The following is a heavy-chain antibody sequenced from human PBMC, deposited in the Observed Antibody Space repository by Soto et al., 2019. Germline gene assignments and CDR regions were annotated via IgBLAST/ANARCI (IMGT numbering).Heavy chain of an antibody. V-gene: IGHV3-48*01. CDR2: ISSSSSTI. Sequence: PGGSLRLSCAASGFTFSSYSMNWVRQAPGKGLEWVSYISSSSSTIYYADSVKGRFTISRDNAKNSLYLQMNSLRAEDTAVYYCARTSEYYDFWSPIGRFDPWGQGTLVTVSS. J-gene: IGHJ5*02. D-gene: IGHD3-3*01. CDR3: ARTSEYYDFWSPIGRFDP. CDR1: GFTFSSYS.